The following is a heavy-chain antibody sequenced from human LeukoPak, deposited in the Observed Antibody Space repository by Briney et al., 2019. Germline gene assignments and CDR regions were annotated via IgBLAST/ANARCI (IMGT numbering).Heavy chain of an antibody. CDR2: ISGSGGST. CDR1: GFTFSSYA. Sequence: PGGSLRLSCAASGFTFSSYAMSWVRQAPGKGLEWVSAISGSGGSTYYADSVKGRFTISRDNSKNTLYLQMNSLRAEDTAVYYCARAPGEPRSWGAFDIWGQGTMVTVSS. D-gene: IGHD3-16*01. J-gene: IGHJ3*02. V-gene: IGHV3-23*01. CDR3: ARAPGEPRSWGAFDI.